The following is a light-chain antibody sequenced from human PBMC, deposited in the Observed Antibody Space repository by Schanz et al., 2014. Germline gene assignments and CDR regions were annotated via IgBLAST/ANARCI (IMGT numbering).Light chain of an antibody. CDR2: EVS. CDR1: SSDVGGYNY. CDR3: SSYTSSSTLVV. V-gene: IGLV2-8*01. Sequence: QSALTQPPSASGSPGQSVTFSCTGTSSDVGGYNYVSWYQQHPGKAPKLMIYEVSKRPSGVPDRFSGSKSGNTASLTVSGLQAEDEADYYCSSYTSSSTLVVFGGGTKLTVL. J-gene: IGLJ2*01.